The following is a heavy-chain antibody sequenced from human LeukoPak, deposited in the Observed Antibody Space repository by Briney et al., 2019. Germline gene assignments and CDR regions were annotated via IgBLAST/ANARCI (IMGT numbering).Heavy chain of an antibody. D-gene: IGHD6-13*01. Sequence: GGSLRLSCAASGFTFSSYAMHWVRQAPGKGLEWVAVISYDGSNKYYADSVKGRFTISRDNSKNTLYLQMNSLRAEDTAVYYCARVSQSSSFIYMDVWGKGTTVTVSS. V-gene: IGHV3-30*04. J-gene: IGHJ6*03. CDR1: GFTFSSYA. CDR3: ARVSQSSSFIYMDV. CDR2: ISYDGSNK.